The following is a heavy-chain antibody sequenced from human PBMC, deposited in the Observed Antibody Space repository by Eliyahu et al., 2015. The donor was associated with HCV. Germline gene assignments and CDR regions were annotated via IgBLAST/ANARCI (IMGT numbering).Heavy chain of an antibody. CDR3: AKQVPGFRFFDY. CDR2: ISADGLTT. V-gene: IGHV3-23*01. D-gene: IGHD2-2*01. CDR1: GFTLTGYA. J-gene: IGHJ4*02. Sequence: EVQLLESGGGLVLPGGSLRLSCAASGFTLTGYAVRWVRQAPGKGLEWVSVISADGLTTRYADSVKGRFTISKDNSKNTLYLQMNSLGDEDTAVYYCAKQVPGFRFFDYWGQGTLVTVSS.